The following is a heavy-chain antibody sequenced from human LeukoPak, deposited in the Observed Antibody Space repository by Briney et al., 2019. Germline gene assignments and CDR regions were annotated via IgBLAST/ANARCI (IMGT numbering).Heavy chain of an antibody. CDR3: ARHRSGWLQSSFDY. CDR2: IYYSGSS. V-gene: IGHV4-39*01. Sequence: SETLSLTCTVSGGSVSSSSSYWGWIRQPPGKGLEWIGSIYYSGSSFDNPALKSRVTISVDTSKNQFSLKLSSVTAADTAVYYCARHRSGWLQSSFDYWGQGTLVTVSS. J-gene: IGHJ4*02. D-gene: IGHD5-24*01. CDR1: GGSVSSSSSY.